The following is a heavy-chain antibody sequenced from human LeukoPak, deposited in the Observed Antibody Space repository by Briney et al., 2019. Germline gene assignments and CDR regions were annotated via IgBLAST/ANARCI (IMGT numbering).Heavy chain of an antibody. Sequence: GGSLRLSCAASGFTFSSYGMHWVRQAPGKGLEWVAVISNDGNNKYYADSVKGRFTISRDNAKNSLFLQMNSLRAEDTAVYYCASHHPNVIAWGTFDYWGQGTLVTVSS. CDR2: ISNDGNNK. V-gene: IGHV3-30*03. CDR3: ASHHPNVIAWGTFDY. D-gene: IGHD3-10*01. J-gene: IGHJ4*02. CDR1: GFTFSSYG.